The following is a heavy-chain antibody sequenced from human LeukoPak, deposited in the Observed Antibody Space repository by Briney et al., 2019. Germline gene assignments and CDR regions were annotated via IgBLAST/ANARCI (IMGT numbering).Heavy chain of an antibody. V-gene: IGHV4-38-2*02. CDR1: GYCLSSGYS. D-gene: IGHD3-9*01. Sequence: SETLSLTCTVSGYCLSSGYSWGWIRQPPGKGLEWIGNIYHSGSTYYNPSLKSRVTISVDTSKNQFSLKLSSVTAADTAVYYCARGLRYVDYWGQGTLVTVSS. CDR3: ARGLRYVDY. J-gene: IGHJ4*02. CDR2: IYHSGST.